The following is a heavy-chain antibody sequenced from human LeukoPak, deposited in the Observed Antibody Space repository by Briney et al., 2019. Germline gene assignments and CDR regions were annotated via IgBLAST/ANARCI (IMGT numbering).Heavy chain of an antibody. CDR1: GFTFSSYG. CDR3: ATGGSDY. V-gene: IGHV3-30*03. CDR2: ISYDGSNK. J-gene: IGHJ4*02. Sequence: PGGSLRLSCAASGFTFSSYGMHWVRQAPGKGLEWVAVISYDGSNKYYADSVKGRFTISRDNSKNTLYLQMNSLRAEDTAVYYCATGGSDYWGXGTLVTVSS. D-gene: IGHD3-16*01.